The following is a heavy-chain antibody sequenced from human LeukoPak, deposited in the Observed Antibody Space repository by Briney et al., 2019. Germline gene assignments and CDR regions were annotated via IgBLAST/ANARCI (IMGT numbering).Heavy chain of an antibody. CDR3: VREGTGLTH. CDR1: GFTFRGHW. J-gene: IGHJ4*02. D-gene: IGHD3/OR15-3a*01. CDR2: INTDGSGK. V-gene: IGHV3-7*01. Sequence: GGSLRLSCVASGFTFRGHWMNWVRQAPGQGMEWVANINTDGSGKYHVDSVQGRFTISRDNDKNSLYLQMNSLRAEDTAVYYCVREGTGLTHWGQEPPLSVSS.